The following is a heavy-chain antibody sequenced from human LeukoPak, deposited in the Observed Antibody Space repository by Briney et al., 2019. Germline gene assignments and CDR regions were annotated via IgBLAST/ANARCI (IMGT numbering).Heavy chain of an antibody. D-gene: IGHD3-3*01. CDR2: IYYSGST. CDR3: ARAPLLRFFYYFDY. V-gene: IGHV4-30-4*08. Sequence: SQTLSLTCTVSGGSISSGDYYWSWTRQPPGKGLEWIGYIYYSGSTYYNPSLKSRVTISVDTSKNQFSLKLSSVTAADTAVYYCARAPLLRFFYYFDYWGQGTPVTVSS. J-gene: IGHJ4*02. CDR1: GGSISSGDYY.